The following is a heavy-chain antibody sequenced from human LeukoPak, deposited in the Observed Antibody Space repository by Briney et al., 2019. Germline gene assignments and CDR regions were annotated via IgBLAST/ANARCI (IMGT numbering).Heavy chain of an antibody. Sequence: SETLSLTCTVSGGPMSSNYWSWIRQPAGQGLEWIGRIYITGSTNYNPSLKSRVTMSVDKSKKQFSLKLTSVTVADTAVYFCARVGRGDHTWGSYYCDHWGQGTLVSVSS. CDR3: ARVGRGDHTWGSYYCDH. V-gene: IGHV4-4*07. J-gene: IGHJ4*02. CDR1: GGPMSSNY. CDR2: IYITGST. D-gene: IGHD3-16*01.